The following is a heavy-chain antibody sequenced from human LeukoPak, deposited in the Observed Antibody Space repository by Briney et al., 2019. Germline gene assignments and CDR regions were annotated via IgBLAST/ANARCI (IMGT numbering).Heavy chain of an antibody. D-gene: IGHD3-10*01. Sequence: SVKVSCKASGGTFSSYAISWVRQAPGQGLEWMGGIIPIFGTANYAQKFQGRVTITADESTSTAYMELSSLRSEDTAVYYCARTGTGGGYYYGMDVWGKGTTVTVSS. J-gene: IGHJ6*04. CDR1: GGTFSSYA. CDR2: IIPIFGTA. CDR3: ARTGTGGGYYYGMDV. V-gene: IGHV1-69*13.